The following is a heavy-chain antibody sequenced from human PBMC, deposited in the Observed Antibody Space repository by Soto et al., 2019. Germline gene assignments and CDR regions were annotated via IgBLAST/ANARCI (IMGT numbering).Heavy chain of an antibody. Sequence: QVQLVQSGAEVKKPGSSVKVSCKASGGTFSSYTISWVRQAPGQGLEWMGRIIPILGIANYAQRFQGRVTITADKSTSTAYMELSSLRSEDTAVYYCARDQKGSGGSCYFDWGQGTLVTVSS. V-gene: IGHV1-69*08. CDR2: IIPILGIA. D-gene: IGHD2-15*01. CDR3: ARDQKGSGGSCYFD. J-gene: IGHJ4*02. CDR1: GGTFSSYT.